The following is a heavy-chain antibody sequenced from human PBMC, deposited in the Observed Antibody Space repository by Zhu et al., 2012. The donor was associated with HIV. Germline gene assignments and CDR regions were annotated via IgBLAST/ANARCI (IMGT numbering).Heavy chain of an antibody. Sequence: QVQLQESGPGLVKPSETLSLTSTVSGGSTSGHYWSWIRQPPGKGLEWIGYIYYTGSTNYNPSLKSRVTMSVDTSKNQFSLKLNSVTAADTAVYYCARYYCTTTCYYFDYWGQGXLVTVSS. V-gene: IGHV4-59*11. J-gene: IGHJ4*02. CDR3: ARYYCTTTCYYFDY. CDR1: GGSTSGHY. D-gene: IGHD2-8*01. CDR2: IYYTGST.